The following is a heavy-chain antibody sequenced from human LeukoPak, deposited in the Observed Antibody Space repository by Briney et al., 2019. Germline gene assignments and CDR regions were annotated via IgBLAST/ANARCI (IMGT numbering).Heavy chain of an antibody. J-gene: IGHJ5*02. V-gene: IGHV6-1*01. Sequence: SQTLSLTCAISGDSVSSNSAAWNWIRQSPSRGLEWLGRTYYRAKWYKDYAVSVKSRITINPDTSKNQFSLQLNSVTPEDTAMYFCARAETAYDSSGYYNHWGQGTLVTVSS. CDR2: TYYRAKWYK. CDR3: ARAETAYDSSGYYNH. D-gene: IGHD3-22*01. CDR1: GDSVSSNSAA.